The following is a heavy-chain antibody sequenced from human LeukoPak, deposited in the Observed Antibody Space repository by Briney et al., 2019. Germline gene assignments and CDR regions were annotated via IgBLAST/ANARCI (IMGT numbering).Heavy chain of an antibody. CDR1: GFTFSSYG. J-gene: IGHJ6*03. D-gene: IGHD3-9*01. V-gene: IGHV3-30*02. Sequence: QAGGSLRLSCAASGFTFSSYGMSWVRQAPGKGLEWVAFIRSDGSNKYYADSVKGRFTISRDNSKNTLYLQMNSLEPEDTAVYYCAKGRKQVLRYFDRDYYMDVWGKGTTVTISS. CDR2: IRSDGSNK. CDR3: AKGRKQVLRYFDRDYYMDV.